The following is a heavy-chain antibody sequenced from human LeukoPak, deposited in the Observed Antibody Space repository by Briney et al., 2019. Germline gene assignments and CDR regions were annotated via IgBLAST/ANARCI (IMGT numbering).Heavy chain of an antibody. D-gene: IGHD5-12*01. J-gene: IGHJ4*02. V-gene: IGHV3-30*18. Sequence: GGSLRLSCAASGFTFSSYGMHWVRQAPGKGLEWVAVISYDGSNKYYADSVKGRFTISRDNSKNTLYLQMNSLRAEDTAVYYCAKGPPHSGYDVGLDYWGQGTLVTVSS. CDR3: AKGPPHSGYDVGLDY. CDR1: GFTFSSYG. CDR2: ISYDGSNK.